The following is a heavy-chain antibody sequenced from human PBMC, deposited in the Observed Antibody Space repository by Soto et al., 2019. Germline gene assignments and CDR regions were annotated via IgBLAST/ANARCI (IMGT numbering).Heavy chain of an antibody. Sequence: GGSLRLSCAASGFTFSGCAMRWVRQAPGKWLEGVAVIWYDGSNKYYADSVKGRLTISRDNSKNTLYLQMNSLRAEDTAVYYCAREVCSSTSCFFDNWFDPWGQGTLVTVSS. D-gene: IGHD2-2*01. J-gene: IGHJ5*02. CDR1: GFTFSGCA. V-gene: IGHV3-33*01. CDR3: AREVCSSTSCFFDNWFDP. CDR2: IWYDGSNK.